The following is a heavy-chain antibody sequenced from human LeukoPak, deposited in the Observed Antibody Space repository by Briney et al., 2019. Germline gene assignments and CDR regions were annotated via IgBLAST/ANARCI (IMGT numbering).Heavy chain of an antibody. V-gene: IGHV3-74*01. CDR3: ARPGYSYARYFDY. CDR1: GFTFSSYW. D-gene: IGHD5-18*01. CDR2: INSDGSST. Sequence: PGGSLRLSCAASGFTFSSYWMHWVRQAPGKGLGWVSRINSDGSSTSYADSVKGRFTISRDNAKNTLYLQMNSLRAEDTAVYYCARPGYSYARYFDYWGQGTLVTVSS. J-gene: IGHJ4*02.